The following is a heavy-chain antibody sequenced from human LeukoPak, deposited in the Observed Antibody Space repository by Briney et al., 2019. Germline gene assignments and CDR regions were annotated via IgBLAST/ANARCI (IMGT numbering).Heavy chain of an antibody. D-gene: IGHD3-10*01. CDR1: GFTFSSYG. CDR3: AKPYYYGSRSYMDY. CDR2: ISYDGSNT. J-gene: IGHJ4*02. V-gene: IGHV3-30*18. Sequence: GGTLRLSCVASGFTFSSYGMHWVRQAPGKGLEWVAVISYDGSNTYYADSVKGRFTISRDNSKNMLYLQMNGLRAEDTVVYYCAKPYYYGSRSYMDYWGQGTLVTVSS.